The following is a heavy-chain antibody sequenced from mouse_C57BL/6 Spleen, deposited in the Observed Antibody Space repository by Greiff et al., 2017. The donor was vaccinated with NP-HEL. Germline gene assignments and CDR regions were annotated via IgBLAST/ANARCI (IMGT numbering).Heavy chain of an antibody. CDR1: GYTFTSYW. Sequence: VQLQQPGAELVKPGASVKMSCKASGYTFTSYWITWVTQRPGQGLEWIGDIYPGSGSTNYNEKLKSKATLTVDTSSSTAYMQLSSLTSEDSAVYYCARGDPRYFDVWGTGTTVTVSS. D-gene: IGHD3-3*01. CDR3: ARGDPRYFDV. CDR2: IYPGSGST. V-gene: IGHV1-55*01. J-gene: IGHJ1*03.